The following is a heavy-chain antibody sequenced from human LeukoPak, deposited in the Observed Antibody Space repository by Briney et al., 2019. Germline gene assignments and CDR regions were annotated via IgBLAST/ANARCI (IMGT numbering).Heavy chain of an antibody. CDR1: GFTFSSYA. V-gene: IGHV3-23*01. D-gene: IGHD2-15*01. CDR2: ISGSGGST. J-gene: IGHJ4*02. Sequence: GGSLRLSCAASGFTFSSYAMSWVRQAPGKGLEWVSAISGSGGSTYYADFVKGRFTISRDNSKNTLYLQMNSLRAEDTAVYYCATALGYCSGGSCSKGYWGQGTLVTVSS. CDR3: ATALGYCSGGSCSKGY.